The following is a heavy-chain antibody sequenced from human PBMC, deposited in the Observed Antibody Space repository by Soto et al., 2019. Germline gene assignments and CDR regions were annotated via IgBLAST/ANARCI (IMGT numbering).Heavy chain of an antibody. CDR3: ARQDQWLTD. CDR1: GRPISSYY. V-gene: IGHV4-59*01. CDR2: VSYSGGT. J-gene: IGHJ4*02. D-gene: IGHD6-19*01. Sequence: QVQLQESGPGLVKPSETLSLTCTVSGRPISSYYWSWIRQPPGKGLEWIGYVSYSGGTNYNPSLKSRVTTSVDTSKNQFSLKLSSVTAAETAVYYCARQDQWLTDWGQGTLVTVSS.